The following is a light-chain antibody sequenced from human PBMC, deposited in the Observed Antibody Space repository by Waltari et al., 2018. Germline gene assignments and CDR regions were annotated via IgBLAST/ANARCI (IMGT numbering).Light chain of an antibody. J-gene: IGLJ3*02. V-gene: IGLV7-43*01. CDR1: TGAVTSGHY. CDR2: STT. CDR3: PLYYGGARV. Sequence: VVPQEPSLTVSPGGTVTLTCAFSTGAVTSGHYPNWFQQKPGQAPRALIYSTTNKHAWTARRSAGSLLEAKAVLTSAGVQPDDDADYYCPLYYGGARVFGGGTKLTVL.